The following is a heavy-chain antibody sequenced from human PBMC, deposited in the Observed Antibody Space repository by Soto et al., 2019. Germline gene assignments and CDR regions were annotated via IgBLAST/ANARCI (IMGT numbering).Heavy chain of an antibody. CDR2: MNPNSGNT. CDR3: AIVPAYCGGDCYSTH. D-gene: IGHD2-21*02. Sequence: QVQLVQSGAEVKKPGASVKVSCKASGYTFTSYDINWVRQATGQGLEWMGWMNPNSGNTGYAQKFQGRVTMTRNTSITTGYMELSSLRSEDTAVYHCAIVPAYCGGDCYSTHWGQGTLVTVSS. J-gene: IGHJ1*01. V-gene: IGHV1-8*01. CDR1: GYTFTSYD.